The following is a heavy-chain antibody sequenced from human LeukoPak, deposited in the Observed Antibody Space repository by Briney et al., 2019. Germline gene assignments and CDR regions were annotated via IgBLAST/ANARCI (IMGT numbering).Heavy chain of an antibody. CDR1: GFTFSSYT. J-gene: IGHJ4*02. CDR3: AKDGGLWVSAHWGDS. Sequence: KPGRSLRLSCTASGFTFSSYTMSWVRQAPGKGLKWVSTITTGGPNTYYADSVKGRFTVSRDDSKNTLYLQMNSLRAEDTAVYYCAKDGGLWVSAHWGDSWGRGTLVTVSS. CDR2: ITTGGPNT. V-gene: IGHV3-23*01. D-gene: IGHD7-27*01.